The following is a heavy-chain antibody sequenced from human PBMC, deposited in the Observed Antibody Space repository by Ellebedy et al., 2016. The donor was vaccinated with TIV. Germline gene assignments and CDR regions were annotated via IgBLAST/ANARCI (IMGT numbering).Heavy chain of an antibody. Sequence: GESLKISCAASGFTLSSYWMSWFRQTPGKGLEWVANIKPDGSAKVYVDSVRGRFTISRDNTKNSLYLEMNSLGSEDTALYYCARGSRESDYWGQGTLVTVSS. V-gene: IGHV3-7*03. D-gene: IGHD3-10*01. CDR3: ARGSRESDY. CDR2: IKPDGSAK. J-gene: IGHJ4*02. CDR1: GFTLSSYW.